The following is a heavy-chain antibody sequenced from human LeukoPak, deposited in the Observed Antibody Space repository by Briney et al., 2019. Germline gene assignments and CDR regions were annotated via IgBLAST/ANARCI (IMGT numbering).Heavy chain of an antibody. CDR3: AGNYYGSGSYYSEDRY. D-gene: IGHD3-10*01. CDR2: IYTSGST. Sequence: SETLSLTCTVSGYSISSGSYYWSWIRQPAGKGLEWIGRIYTSGSTNYNPSLKSRVTITLDTSKNQFSLKMSSVTAADTAVYYCAGNYYGSGSYYSEDRYWGQGTLVTVSS. V-gene: IGHV4-61*02. CDR1: GYSISSGSYY. J-gene: IGHJ4*02.